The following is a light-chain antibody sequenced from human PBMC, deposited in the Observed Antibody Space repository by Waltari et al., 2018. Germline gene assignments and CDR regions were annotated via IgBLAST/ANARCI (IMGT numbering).Light chain of an antibody. J-gene: IGKJ1*01. V-gene: IGKV3-15*01. CDR2: GAS. Sequence: ETVMTQSPATLSVSPGEGATLSCSASESVSTKLAWYQRKSGQAPRLLIYGASTRATGIPARFSGTGSGTEFTLTVSSLQSEDFALYYCQQYSNWPPTFGQGTKVDIK. CDR1: ESVSTK. CDR3: QQYSNWPPT.